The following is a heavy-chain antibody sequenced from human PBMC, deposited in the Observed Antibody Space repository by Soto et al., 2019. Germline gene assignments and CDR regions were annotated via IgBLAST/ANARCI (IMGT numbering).Heavy chain of an antibody. Sequence: SGGSLRLSCAASGFTFSSYGMHWVRQAPGKGLEWVAVIWYDGSNKYYADSLKGRFTISRDNAKNSLYLQMNSLRVEDTAVYYCARGSDDSSGYYYSAADYWGQGTLVTVSS. J-gene: IGHJ4*01. CDR2: IWYDGSNK. D-gene: IGHD3-22*01. CDR1: GFTFSSYG. CDR3: ARGSDDSSGYYYSAADY. V-gene: IGHV3-33*01.